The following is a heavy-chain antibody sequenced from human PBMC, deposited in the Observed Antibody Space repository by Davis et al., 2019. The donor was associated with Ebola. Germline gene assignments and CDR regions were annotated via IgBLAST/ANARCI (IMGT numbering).Heavy chain of an antibody. J-gene: IGHJ4*02. CDR1: GFTFDDYA. CDR2: ITWNSGSI. D-gene: IGHD3-10*01. Sequence: GGSLRLSCAASGFTFDDYAMHWVRQAPGKGLEWVSGITWNSGSIGYADSVKGRFAISRDNAKNSLYLQMNSLRPEDTAVYYCARESGPAYFDYWGQGTLVTVSS. CDR3: ARESGPAYFDY. V-gene: IGHV3-9*01.